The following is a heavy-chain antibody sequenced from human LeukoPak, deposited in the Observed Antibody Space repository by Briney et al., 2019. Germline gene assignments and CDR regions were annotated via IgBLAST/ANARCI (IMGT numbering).Heavy chain of an antibody. V-gene: IGHV4-34*01. CDR1: GESVRGYF. J-gene: IGHJ6*02. D-gene: IGHD5-18*01. CDR2: SNHFGST. CDR3: ARGRLQLWSFPLPYNHYAIDV. Sequence: SETLSLTCAVSGESVRGYFWTWIRQPPGKGLEWIGESNHFGSTDYNPSLKSRVTISVDTSKKQFSLNVRSVTDADTAVYFCARGRLQLWSFPLPYNHYAIDVWGQGTTVTVSS.